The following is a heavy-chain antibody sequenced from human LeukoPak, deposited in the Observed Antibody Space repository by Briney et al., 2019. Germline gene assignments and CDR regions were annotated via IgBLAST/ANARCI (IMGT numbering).Heavy chain of an antibody. CDR1: GFTFSSYW. CDR2: ISASGGMS. CDR3: VKDTGMYSYDSSGFDS. Sequence: GGSLRLSCAASGFTFSSYWMSWVRQAPGKGLQWVSLISASGGMSYYTDSVKGRFTISRDSFRNTLHLKMNDLRAEDTAVYYCVKDTGMYSYDSSGFDSWGQGTLVTVSS. J-gene: IGHJ4*02. D-gene: IGHD3-22*01. V-gene: IGHV3-23*01.